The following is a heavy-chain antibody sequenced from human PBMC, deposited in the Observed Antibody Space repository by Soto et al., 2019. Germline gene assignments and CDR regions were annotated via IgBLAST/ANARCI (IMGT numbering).Heavy chain of an antibody. CDR3: ARGTLTSIDMVDY. D-gene: IGHD2-21*01. J-gene: IGHJ4*02. Sequence: HPGGSLRLSCAASGLTFSSYAMSWVRQGPGKGLVWVSRISGDGTRTNYADSVGGRFTVSRDNAKNTLYLQINSLTAEDTAVYYCARGTLTSIDMVDYWGQGTLVTVSS. V-gene: IGHV3-74*01. CDR1: GLTFSSYA. CDR2: ISGDGTRT.